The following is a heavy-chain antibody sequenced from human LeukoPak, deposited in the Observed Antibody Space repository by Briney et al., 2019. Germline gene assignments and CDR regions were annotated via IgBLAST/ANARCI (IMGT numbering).Heavy chain of an antibody. CDR2: IYYNGNT. J-gene: IGHJ3*02. Sequence: SGTLSLTCTVSGASISSSYWSWIRQPPGKRLEWIGFIYYNGNTNSNPSLKSQVTISVDTSKNQFSLKLSSVTAADTAVYYCVRGNYDNRGYSNAFDIWGQGAMVTVSS. V-gene: IGHV4-59*01. D-gene: IGHD3-22*01. CDR3: VRGNYDNRGYSNAFDI. CDR1: GASISSSY.